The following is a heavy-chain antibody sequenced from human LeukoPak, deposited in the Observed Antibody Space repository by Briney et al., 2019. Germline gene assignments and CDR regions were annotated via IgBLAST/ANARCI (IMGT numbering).Heavy chain of an antibody. CDR2: IYYSGST. D-gene: IGHD3-22*01. Sequence: SSETLSLTCTVSGGSISSYYWNWIRQPPGKGLEWIGYIYYSGSTNYNPPLKGRVTISVDTSKNQFSLNLSSVTAADTAVYYCARDWNDSSGYGGFEIWGQGTMVTVSS. CDR1: GGSISSYY. V-gene: IGHV4-59*01. J-gene: IGHJ3*02. CDR3: ARDWNDSSGYGGFEI.